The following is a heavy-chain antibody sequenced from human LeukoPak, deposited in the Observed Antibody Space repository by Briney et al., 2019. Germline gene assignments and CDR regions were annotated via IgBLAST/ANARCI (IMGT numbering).Heavy chain of an antibody. V-gene: IGHV4-59*01. J-gene: IGHJ4*02. CDR1: GGSISSCY. Sequence: SETLSLTRTVSGGSISSCYWSWIRQPPGKGLEWIGYIYYSGSTNYNPSLKSRVTISVDTSKNQFSLKLSSVTAADTAVYYCASSVDSYGYDYWGQGTLVTVSS. CDR3: ASSVDSYGYDY. D-gene: IGHD5-18*01. CDR2: IYYSGST.